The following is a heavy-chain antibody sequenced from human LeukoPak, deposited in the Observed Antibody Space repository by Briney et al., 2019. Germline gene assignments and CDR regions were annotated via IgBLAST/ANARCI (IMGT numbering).Heavy chain of an antibody. CDR1: GGTFSSYA. CDR2: IIPIFGTA. CDR3: VREYSGSYPGPFDY. Sequence: SVKVSCKASGGTFSSYAISWVRQAPGQGLEWMGGIIPIFGTANYAQKFQGRVTITADESTSTAYMELSSLRSEDTAVYYCVREYSGSYPGPFDYWGQGTLVTVSS. V-gene: IGHV1-69*13. J-gene: IGHJ4*02. D-gene: IGHD1-26*01.